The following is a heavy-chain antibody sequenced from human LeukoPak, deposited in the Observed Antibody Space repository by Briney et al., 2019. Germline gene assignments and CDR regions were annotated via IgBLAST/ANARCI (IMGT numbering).Heavy chain of an antibody. CDR1: GFTFSSYS. CDR2: ISCSSSYI. J-gene: IGHJ4*02. CDR3: ARATHFGWLLLRRRGYFDY. D-gene: IGHD3-22*01. Sequence: GGSLRLSCAASGFTFSSYSMNWVRQARGKGLEGVSSISCSSSYINKADSEKGQFTISRDKTKNSLYLQMNSMRAEDTAVYYCARATHFGWLLLRRRGYFDYWGQGTLVTVSS. V-gene: IGHV3-21*01.